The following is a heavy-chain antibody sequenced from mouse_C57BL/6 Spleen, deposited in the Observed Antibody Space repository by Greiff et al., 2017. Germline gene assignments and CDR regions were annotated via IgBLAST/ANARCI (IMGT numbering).Heavy chain of an antibody. J-gene: IGHJ1*03. CDR1: GFTFRDYY. D-gene: IGHD1-1*01. Sequence: EVMLVASEGGLVQPGSSMKLSCTASGFTFRDYYMAWVRQVPEKGLEWVANINYDGSSTYYLDSLKSRFIISRDNAKNMLYLQMSSLKSEDKATYYFARERGYDGSSWYFDVWGTGTTVTVSS. V-gene: IGHV5-16*01. CDR2: INYDGSST. CDR3: ARERGYDGSSWYFDV.